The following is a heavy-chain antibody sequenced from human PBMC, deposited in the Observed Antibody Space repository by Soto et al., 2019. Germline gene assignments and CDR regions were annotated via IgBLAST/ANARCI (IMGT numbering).Heavy chain of an antibody. J-gene: IGHJ4*02. CDR2: IYPGDSDT. V-gene: IGHV5-51*01. CDR1: GYTLTNYW. D-gene: IGHD5-18*01. Sequence: PGESLKISCQGSGYTLTNYWIGWVRQMPGKGLEWMGMIYPGDSDTRYSPSFQGQVTISADKSISTAYLQWSRLKASDTAVYYCARGGYGYGPPYFAYWARGTLVTGSS. CDR3: ARGGYGYGPPYFAY.